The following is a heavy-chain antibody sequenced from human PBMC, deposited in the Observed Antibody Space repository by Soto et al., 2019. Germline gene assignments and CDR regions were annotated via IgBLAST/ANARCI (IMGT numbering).Heavy chain of an antibody. CDR1: GGSFSGYY. Sequence: SETLSLTCAVYGGSFSGYYWSWIRQPPGKGLEWIGEINHSGSTNYNPSLKSRVTISVDTSKNQFSLKLSSVTAADTAVYYCARGGLVLMVYAIRHFDYWGQGTLVTVSS. V-gene: IGHV4-34*01. J-gene: IGHJ4*02. D-gene: IGHD2-8*01. CDR3: ARGGLVLMVYAIRHFDY. CDR2: INHSGST.